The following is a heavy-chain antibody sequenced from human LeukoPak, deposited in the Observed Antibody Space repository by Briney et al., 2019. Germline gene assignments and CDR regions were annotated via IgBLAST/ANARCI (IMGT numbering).Heavy chain of an antibody. J-gene: IGHJ4*03. D-gene: IGHD1-26*01. CDR1: GFSFSTYG. Sequence: PGGTLRLSCAASGFSFSTYGMHWVRQASGKGLELVAFIRYDGSEIYYADPEKGRFTISRDNSKNTLYLEMNSLRPEDTALYYCAKDVRINGLNAGTLWYYWGHGALVSVSS. V-gene: IGHV3-30*02. CDR3: AKDVRINGLNAGTLWYY. CDR2: IRYDGSEI.